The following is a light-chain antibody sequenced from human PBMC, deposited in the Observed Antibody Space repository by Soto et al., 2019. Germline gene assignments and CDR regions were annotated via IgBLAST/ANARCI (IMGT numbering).Light chain of an antibody. J-gene: IGLJ3*02. CDR1: SSDVGAFNF. Sequence: QSALAQPASVSGSLGQSFTISCTGTSSDVGAFNFVSWYQHHPDKAPTLLIYDVTNRPSGVSNRFSGSKSGNTASLTISGLQAEDEAHYYCSSFTRSNSLVFGGGSRLTVL. CDR2: DVT. CDR3: SSFTRSNSLV. V-gene: IGLV2-14*01.